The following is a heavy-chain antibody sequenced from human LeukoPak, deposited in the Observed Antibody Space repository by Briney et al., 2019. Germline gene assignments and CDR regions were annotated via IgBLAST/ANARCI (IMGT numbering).Heavy chain of an antibody. CDR3: ARDNAMATNLGDAFDI. CDR1: GGSISSYY. J-gene: IGHJ3*02. V-gene: IGHV4-59*01. CDR2: IYYSGST. Sequence: PSETLSLTCTVSGGSISSYYWSWIRQPPGKGLEWIGYIYYSGSTNYNPSLKSRVTISVDTSKNQFSLKLSSVTAADTAVYYCARDNAMATNLGDAFDIWGQGTMVAVSS. D-gene: IGHD5-24*01.